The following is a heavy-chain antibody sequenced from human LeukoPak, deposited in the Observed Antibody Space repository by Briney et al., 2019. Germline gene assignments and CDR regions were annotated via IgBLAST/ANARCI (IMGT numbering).Heavy chain of an antibody. CDR1: GFTFSSYA. V-gene: IGHV3-64D*09. CDR2: ISSNGGST. J-gene: IGHJ4*02. CDR3: VKGSYFDSSGYYFVPFDY. Sequence: GGSLRLSCSASGFTFSSYAMHWVRLAPGKGLEYVSAISSNGGSTYYADSVKGRFTISRDNSKNTLYLQMSSLRAEDTAVYYCVKGSYFDSSGYYFVPFDYWGQGTLVTVSS. D-gene: IGHD3-22*01.